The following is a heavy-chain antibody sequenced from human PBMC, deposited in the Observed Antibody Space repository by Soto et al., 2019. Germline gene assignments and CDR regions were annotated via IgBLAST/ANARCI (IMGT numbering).Heavy chain of an antibody. Sequence: SETLSLTCTVSGGSISSSSYYWGWIRQPPGKGLEWIGSIYYSGSTYYNPSLKIRVTISVDTSKNQFSLKLSSVTAADTAVYYCARHLSGSIAAYFDYWGQGTLVTVSS. V-gene: IGHV4-39*01. J-gene: IGHJ4*02. CDR1: GGSISSSSYY. D-gene: IGHD6-6*01. CDR2: IYYSGST. CDR3: ARHLSGSIAAYFDY.